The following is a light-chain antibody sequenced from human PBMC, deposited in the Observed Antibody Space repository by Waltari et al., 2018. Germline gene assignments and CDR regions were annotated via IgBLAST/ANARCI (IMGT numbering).Light chain of an antibody. CDR3: MIWNSGTSV. V-gene: IGLV5-45*03. CDR1: SGINVADRK. J-gene: IGLJ2*01. CDR2: FRSDLDN. Sequence: QAVLTQPSSLSASPGASARLTCTLHSGINVADRKIYWYQQKPGKPPQYILRFRSDLDNQQASVLPSRFAGSKDAWANAGILLISGLQSEDEADYYCMIWNSGTSVFGGGTTLTVL.